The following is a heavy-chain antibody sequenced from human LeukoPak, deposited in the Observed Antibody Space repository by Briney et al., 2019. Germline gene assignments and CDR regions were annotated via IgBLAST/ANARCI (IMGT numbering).Heavy chain of an antibody. CDR3: AKDFVYYYDSSGYYPLYFDY. Sequence: GRSLRLSCAASGFTFSSYGMHWVRQAPGKGLEWVAVISYDGSNKYYADSVKGRFTISRDNSKNTLYLQMNSLRAEGTAVYYCAKDFVYYYDSSGYYPLYFDYWGQGTLVTVSS. CDR1: GFTFSSYG. V-gene: IGHV3-30*18. J-gene: IGHJ4*02. CDR2: ISYDGSNK. D-gene: IGHD3-22*01.